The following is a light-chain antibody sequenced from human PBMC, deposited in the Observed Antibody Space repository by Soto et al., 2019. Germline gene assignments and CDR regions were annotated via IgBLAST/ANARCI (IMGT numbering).Light chain of an antibody. V-gene: IGKV3-15*01. CDR2: DAS. Sequence: EIFLTQSPDTLSLSPGERATLTCRASQSVTNYIAWYQQRPGQAPRLLIYDASNRATGIPARFSGSGSGTEFTLTISSLQSEDFAVYCCQQYNNWPGTFGQGTKVDIK. J-gene: IGKJ2*01. CDR1: QSVTNY. CDR3: QQYNNWPGT.